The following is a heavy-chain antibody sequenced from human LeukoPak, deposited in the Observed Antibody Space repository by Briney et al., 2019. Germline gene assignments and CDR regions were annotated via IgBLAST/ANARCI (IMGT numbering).Heavy chain of an antibody. V-gene: IGHV1-2*02. Sequence: ASVKVSCKASGYIFTGYYMHWVRQAPGQGLEWMGWINPNSGDTNYAQKFQGRVTMTRDTSISTAYMELRSLRSDDTAVYYCARDRSSYYDSSGYLRLGYWGQGTLVTVSS. D-gene: IGHD3-22*01. J-gene: IGHJ4*02. CDR3: ARDRSSYYDSSGYLRLGY. CDR2: INPNSGDT. CDR1: GYIFTGYY.